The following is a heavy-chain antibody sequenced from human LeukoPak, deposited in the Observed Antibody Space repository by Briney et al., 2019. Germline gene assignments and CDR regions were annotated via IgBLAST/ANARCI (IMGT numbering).Heavy chain of an antibody. CDR2: IKPNSGGT. J-gene: IGHJ6*02. CDR1: GYTFTGYY. V-gene: IGHV1-2*02. CDR3: ARDMVDRGYYHGMDV. D-gene: IGHD4/OR15-4a*01. Sequence: ASVKVSCKASGYTFTGYYMHWVRQASGQGLEWMGWIKPNSGGTNSAQKFQGRVTMTRDTSSRTPYMKLSRLRSDDTAVYYCARDMVDRGYYHGMDVWGQGTTVTVSS.